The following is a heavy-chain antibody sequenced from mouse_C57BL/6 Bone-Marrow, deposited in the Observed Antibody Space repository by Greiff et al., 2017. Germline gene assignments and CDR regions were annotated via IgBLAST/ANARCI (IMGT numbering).Heavy chain of an antibody. V-gene: IGHV1-69*01. Sequence: VQLQQPGAELVMPGASVKLSCKASGYTFTSYWMHWVKQRPGQGLEWIGEIDPSDSYTNYNQKFKGKSTLTVDKSSSTAYMQLSSLTSEDSAVYYCARYLTDYDYEEAYAMDYWGQGTSVTVSS. CDR1: GYTFTSYW. J-gene: IGHJ4*01. CDR3: ARYLTDYDYEEAYAMDY. D-gene: IGHD2-4*01. CDR2: IDPSDSYT.